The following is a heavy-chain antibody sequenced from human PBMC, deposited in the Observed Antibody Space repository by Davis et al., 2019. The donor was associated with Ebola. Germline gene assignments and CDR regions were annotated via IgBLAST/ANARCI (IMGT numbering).Heavy chain of an antibody. CDR3: VKDTSDIWFDI. D-gene: IGHD3-9*01. CDR2: LGTSADT. V-gene: IGHV3-23*01. Sequence: GESLKISCVASGFILDIYVMSWVRQAPGKGLEWVSTLGTSADTYYADSVKGRFTISRDNSKNTLNLQMNGLRVEDTAIYYCVKDTSDIWFDIWGQGTMVTVSS. CDR1: GFILDIYV. J-gene: IGHJ3*02.